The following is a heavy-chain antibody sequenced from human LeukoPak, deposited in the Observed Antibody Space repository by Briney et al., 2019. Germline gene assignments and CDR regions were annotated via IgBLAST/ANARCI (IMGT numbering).Heavy chain of an antibody. V-gene: IGHV3-48*01. Sequence: PGGSLRLSCAASGFTFNSYTMNWVRQAPGQGLEWVSFISSGSDTIYYADSVKGRFTISRDNAKNSLSPQMNSLSAEDTAVYFCARTYDHTGSHYYYYMDVWGKGTTVTVSS. J-gene: IGHJ6*03. CDR1: GFTFNSYT. CDR2: ISSGSDTI. CDR3: ARTYDHTGSHYYYYMDV. D-gene: IGHD3-22*01.